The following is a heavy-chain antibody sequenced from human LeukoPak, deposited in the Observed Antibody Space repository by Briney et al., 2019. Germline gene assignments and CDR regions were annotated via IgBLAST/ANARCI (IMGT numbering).Heavy chain of an antibody. Sequence: SETLSLTCTVSGGSISSYYWSWIRQPAGKGLEWIGRIYTSGSTNYNPSLKSRVTMSVDTSKNQFSLKLSSVTAADTAVYYCARDLPSMTTVTTYADYWGQGTLVTVSS. CDR3: ARDLPSMTTVTTYADY. D-gene: IGHD4-17*01. CDR2: IYTSGST. V-gene: IGHV4-4*07. CDR1: GGSISSYY. J-gene: IGHJ4*02.